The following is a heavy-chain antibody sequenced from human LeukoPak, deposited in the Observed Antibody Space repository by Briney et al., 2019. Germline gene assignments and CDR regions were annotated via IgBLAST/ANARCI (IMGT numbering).Heavy chain of an antibody. CDR3: ARHVKGSTHGFDP. D-gene: IGHD2/OR15-2a*01. CDR1: GGFISSYY. CDR2: IYYSGST. V-gene: IGHV4-59*08. Sequence: SETLSLTCTVSGGFISSYYWSWIRQPPGKGLEWIGYIYYSGSTNHNPSLKSRVTISVDTSKNQFSLKLSSVTAADTAVYYCARHVKGSTHGFDPWGQGTLVTVSS. J-gene: IGHJ5*02.